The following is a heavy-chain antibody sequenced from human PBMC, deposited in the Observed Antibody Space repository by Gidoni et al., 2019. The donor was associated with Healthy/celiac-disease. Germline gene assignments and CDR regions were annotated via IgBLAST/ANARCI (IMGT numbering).Heavy chain of an antibody. D-gene: IGHD6-6*01. J-gene: IGHJ5*01. Sequence: EVPLLESGGGLVQHGGSLRLSCAAYGFTFSSYSMSCVRQARGKGLDWISASSGRCGSTYYADAVKVRFTISRENTKNTLDLQMNSRRAEYTAVYYCSKEDQKYSSSSGDENWFDSWGQGTLVTVSS. CDR2: SSGRCGST. CDR3: SKEDQKYSSSSGDENWFDS. CDR1: GFTFSSYS. V-gene: IGHV3-23*01.